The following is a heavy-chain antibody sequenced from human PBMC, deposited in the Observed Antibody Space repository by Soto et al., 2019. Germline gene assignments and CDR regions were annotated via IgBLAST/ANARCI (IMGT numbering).Heavy chain of an antibody. CDR2: ISWNSSSI. CDR3: ATYGDYNAFDI. D-gene: IGHD4-17*01. CDR1: GFTFDDYA. Sequence: EVQLVESGGGLVQPGRSLRLSCAASGFTFDDYAMHWVRQAPGKGLEWVSGISWNSSSIGYADSVKGRFTISRDNAKNSLYLQMNSLRAEDTALYYCATYGDYNAFDIWGQGTMVTVSS. V-gene: IGHV3-9*01. J-gene: IGHJ3*02.